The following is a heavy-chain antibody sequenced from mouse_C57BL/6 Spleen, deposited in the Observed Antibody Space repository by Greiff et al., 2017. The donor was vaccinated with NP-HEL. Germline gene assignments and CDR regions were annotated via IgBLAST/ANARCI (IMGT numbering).Heavy chain of an antibody. V-gene: IGHV1-42*01. J-gene: IGHJ3*01. CDR3: ARGEDYFAY. CDR2: INPSTGGT. CDR1: GYSFTGYY. Sequence: EVQLQESGPELVKPGASVKISCKASGYSFTGYYMNWVKQSPEQSLEWIGEINPSTGGTTYNQKFKAKATLTVDKSSSTAYMQLKSLTSEDSAVYYCARGEDYFAYWGQGTLVTVSA. D-gene: IGHD1-1*02.